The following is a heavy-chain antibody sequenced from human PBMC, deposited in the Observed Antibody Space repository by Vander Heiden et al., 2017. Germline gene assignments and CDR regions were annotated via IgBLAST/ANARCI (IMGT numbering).Heavy chain of an antibody. V-gene: IGHV3-33*01. Sequence: QVQLVESGGGVVQPGRSLRLSCAASGFPFSTYGMHWVRPAQGKGLEWVAVIWYDGSNKYYADSVKGRFTISRDNSKNTLYLQMNSLRAEDTAVYYCARGYDSSGWAAFDYWGQGTLVTVSS. CDR1: GFPFSTYG. D-gene: IGHD6-19*01. J-gene: IGHJ4*02. CDR2: IWYDGSNK. CDR3: ARGYDSSGWAAFDY.